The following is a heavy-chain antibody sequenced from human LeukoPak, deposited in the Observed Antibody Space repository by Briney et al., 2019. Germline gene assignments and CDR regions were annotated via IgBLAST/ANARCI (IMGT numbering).Heavy chain of an antibody. D-gene: IGHD3-3*01. CDR3: ARGLFSGSFWSGYYGAISGYTYYYYMDV. V-gene: IGHV3-30*02. Sequence: PGGSLRLSCAASGFTFDDYAMHWVRQAPGKGLEWVAFIRYDGSNKYYADSVKGRFTISRDNSKNTLYLQMNSLRSEDTAVYYCARGLFSGSFWSGYYGAISGYTYYYYMDVWGKGTTVTVSS. CDR2: IRYDGSNK. CDR1: GFTFDDYA. J-gene: IGHJ6*03.